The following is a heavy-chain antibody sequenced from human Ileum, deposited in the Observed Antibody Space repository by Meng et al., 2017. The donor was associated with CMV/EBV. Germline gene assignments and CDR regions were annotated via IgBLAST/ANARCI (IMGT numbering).Heavy chain of an antibody. Sequence: CAASVFSFSSCRMSSVGQAPGRGRVWGSSMTSSGDYIGYADSVKGRFTISRDNAKNSLYLQMTSLRAEDTAVYSCARDRPYGDYPADYWGQGTLVTVSS. D-gene: IGHD4-17*01. CDR2: MTSSGDYI. J-gene: IGHJ4*02. V-gene: IGHV3-21*01. CDR1: VFSFSSCR. CDR3: ARDRPYGDYPADY.